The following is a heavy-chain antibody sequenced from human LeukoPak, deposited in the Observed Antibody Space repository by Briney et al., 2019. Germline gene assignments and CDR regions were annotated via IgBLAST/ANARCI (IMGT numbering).Heavy chain of an antibody. V-gene: IGHV1-69*04. Sequence: SVRVSCKASGGTFSSYTISWVRQAPGQGLEWMGRIIPILGIANYAQKFRGRVTITADKSTSTAYMELSSLRSEDTAVYYCARDPDMGVDVWGQGTTVTVSS. J-gene: IGHJ6*02. CDR2: IIPILGIA. CDR1: GGTFSSYT. D-gene: IGHD3-16*01. CDR3: ARDPDMGVDV.